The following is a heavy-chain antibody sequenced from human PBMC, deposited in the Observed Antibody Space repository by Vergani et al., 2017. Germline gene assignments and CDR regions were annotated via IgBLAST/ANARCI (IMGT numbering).Heavy chain of an antibody. V-gene: IGHV3-30-3*01. CDR1: GFTFSSYA. D-gene: IGHD3-3*01. Sequence: QVQLVESGGGVVQPGRSLRLSCAASGFTFSSYAMHWVRQAPGKGLEWVAVISYDGSNKYYADSVKGRFTISRDNAKNTLFLQMNSLRAEDTAVYYCARARKFRFGVVWENWFDPWGQGTLVTVSS. J-gene: IGHJ5*02. CDR2: ISYDGSNK. CDR3: ARARKFRFGVVWENWFDP.